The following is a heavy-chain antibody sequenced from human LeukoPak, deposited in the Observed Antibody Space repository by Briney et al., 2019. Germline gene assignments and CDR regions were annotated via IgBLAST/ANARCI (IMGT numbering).Heavy chain of an antibody. Sequence: PSETLSLTCTVSGGSLSSYYWSWIRQPPEKGLEWIGNIYYSGNTHYNPSLKSRVTISLDPSKNQFSLKLTSVTAADTAMYYCARHTTSWPYSWFDPWGQGTLVTVSS. J-gene: IGHJ5*02. D-gene: IGHD2-2*01. CDR1: GGSLSSYY. CDR2: IYYSGNT. V-gene: IGHV4-59*01. CDR3: ARHTTSWPYSWFDP.